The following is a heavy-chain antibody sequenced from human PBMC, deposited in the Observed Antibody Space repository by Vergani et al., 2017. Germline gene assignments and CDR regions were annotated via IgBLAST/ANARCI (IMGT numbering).Heavy chain of an antibody. Sequence: EVQLVESGGGLVQPGGSLRLSCAASGFTFSSYEMNWVRQAPGKGLEWVSYISSSGSTIYYADSVKGRFTISRDNATNSLYLQMNSLRAEDTAVYYCARAAAATYEGRYYYYYGMDVWGQGTTVTVSS. V-gene: IGHV3-48*03. J-gene: IGHJ6*02. CDR2: ISSSGSTI. D-gene: IGHD6-13*01. CDR1: GFTFSSYE. CDR3: ARAAAATYEGRYYYYYGMDV.